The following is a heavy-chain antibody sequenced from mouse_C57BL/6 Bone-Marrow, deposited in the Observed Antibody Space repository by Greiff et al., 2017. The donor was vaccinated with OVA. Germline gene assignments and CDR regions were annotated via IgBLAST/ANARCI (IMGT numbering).Heavy chain of an antibody. D-gene: IGHD1-1*01. CDR1: GFTFSDAW. CDR2: IRNKANNHAT. J-gene: IGHJ1*03. CDR3: TRKRDYYGSSPYWYFDV. Sequence: EVMLVESGGGLVQPGGSMKLSCAASGFTFSDAWMDWVRQSPEKGLEWVAEIRNKANNHATYYAESVKGRFTISRDDSKSSVYLQMNSLRAEDTGIYYCTRKRDYYGSSPYWYFDVWGTGTTVTVSS. V-gene: IGHV6-6*01.